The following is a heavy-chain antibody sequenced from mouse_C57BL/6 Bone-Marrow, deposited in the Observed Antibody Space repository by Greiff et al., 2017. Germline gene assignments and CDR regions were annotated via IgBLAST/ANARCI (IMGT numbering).Heavy chain of an antibody. V-gene: IGHV1-82*01. J-gene: IGHJ1*03. D-gene: IGHD1-1*01. CDR1: GYAFSSSW. CDR2: IYPGDGDT. Sequence: QVQLQQSGPELVKPGASVKISCKASGYAFSSSWMNWVKQRPGKGLEWIGRIYPGDGDTNYNGKFKGKATLTADKSSSTAYMQLSSLTSEDSAVYFCARWGLYGSSSWYFDVWGTGTTVTVSS. CDR3: ARWGLYGSSSWYFDV.